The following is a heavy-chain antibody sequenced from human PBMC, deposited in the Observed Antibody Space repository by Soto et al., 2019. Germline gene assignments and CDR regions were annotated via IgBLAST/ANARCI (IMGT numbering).Heavy chain of an antibody. J-gene: IGHJ3*02. CDR1: GFSLSTSGVA. CDR3: AKLVTARAFDI. V-gene: IGHV2-5*02. Sequence: QITLKESGPTLVKPTQTLTLTCTFSGFSLSTSGVAVGWIRQPPGKALEWLALVYWDDDQRYSPSLKSRLTITKDTSKNQVVLTLTHMDPVDTATYYCAKLVTARAFDIWGQGTMVTVSS. CDR2: VYWDDDQ. D-gene: IGHD2-21*02.